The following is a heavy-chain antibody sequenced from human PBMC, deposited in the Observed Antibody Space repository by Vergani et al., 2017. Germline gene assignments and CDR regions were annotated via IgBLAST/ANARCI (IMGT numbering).Heavy chain of an antibody. CDR3: ATVICSGGSCYYYYYYMDV. CDR2: ISAYNGNT. CDR1: GYTFTSYG. Sequence: QVQLVQSGAEVKKPGASVKVSCKASGYTFTSYGISWVRRAPGHGLEWMGWISAYNGNTNYAQKLQGRVTMTTDTSTRTAYMELRSLRSADTAVYYCATVICSGGSCYYYYYYMDVWGKGTTVTVSS. J-gene: IGHJ6*03. V-gene: IGHV1-18*01. D-gene: IGHD2-15*01.